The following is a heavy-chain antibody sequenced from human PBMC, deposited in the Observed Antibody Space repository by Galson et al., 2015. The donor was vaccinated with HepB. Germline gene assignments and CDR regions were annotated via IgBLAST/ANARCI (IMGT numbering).Heavy chain of an antibody. Sequence: SLRLSCAASGFTFSSYWMHWVRQAPGKGLVWVSRINSDGSSTSYADSVKGRFTISRDNAKNTLCLQMNSLRAEDTAVYYCASQDNDFWSGTNWFDPWGQGTLVTVSS. CDR2: INSDGSST. D-gene: IGHD3-3*01. CDR3: ASQDNDFWSGTNWFDP. CDR1: GFTFSSYW. J-gene: IGHJ5*02. V-gene: IGHV3-74*01.